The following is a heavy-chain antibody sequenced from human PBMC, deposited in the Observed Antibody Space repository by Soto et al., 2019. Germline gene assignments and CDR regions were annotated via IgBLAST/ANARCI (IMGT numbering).Heavy chain of an antibody. D-gene: IGHD4-4*01. CDR2: ISGGGGGT. CDR1: GFTFDNFA. V-gene: IGHV3-23*01. CDR3: AKDRQDYSETPYGMDV. J-gene: IGHJ6*02. Sequence: EVRLLESGGGLEQPGGSLRLSCTTSGFTFDNFAMSWVRQAPGRGLEWVSAISGGGGGTYYADSVKGRFIISRDNSKNTVYLQVNGLRPDDTAVYYCAKDRQDYSETPYGMDVWGQGTTVTVSS.